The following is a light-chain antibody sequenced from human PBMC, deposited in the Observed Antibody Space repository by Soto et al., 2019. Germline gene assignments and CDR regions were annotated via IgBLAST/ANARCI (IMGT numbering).Light chain of an antibody. V-gene: IGKV1-39*01. CDR2: AAS. Sequence: DIQVTQSPSSPSASVGDRVTITCRASQIIASYLNWYQQKPGKAPKVLIYAASRLQNGVPSRFSGRGSGTEFTLTISSLQPEDFATYFCQQSYNTPWTFAQGTKVDIK. J-gene: IGKJ1*01. CDR3: QQSYNTPWT. CDR1: QIIASY.